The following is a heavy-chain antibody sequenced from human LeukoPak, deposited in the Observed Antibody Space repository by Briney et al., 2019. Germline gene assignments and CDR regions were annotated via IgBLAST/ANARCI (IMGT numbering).Heavy chain of an antibody. CDR1: GGSIICSTSY. CDR2: INYSGST. V-gene: IGHV4-39*01. D-gene: IGHD3-22*01. Sequence: PSETLSLTCTVSGGSIICSTSYWGWIRQPPGKGLDWIGIINYSGSTYYNPSLRSRVTISVDTSKNQFSLKLNSVTASDTAVYYCARGYDYWGQGTLVTVSS. CDR3: ARGYDY. J-gene: IGHJ4*02.